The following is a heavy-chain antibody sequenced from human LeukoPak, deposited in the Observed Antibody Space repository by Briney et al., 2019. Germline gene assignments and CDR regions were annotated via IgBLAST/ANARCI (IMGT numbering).Heavy chain of an antibody. Sequence: SETLSLTCTVSGGSISSGGYYWNWIRQHPGKGLVWIGYIYCGGSTDYNPSLKSRVTISVDTSKNQFSLKLSSVTAADTAVYYCARTQRRANHGMDVWGQGTTVTVSS. CDR3: ARTQRRANHGMDV. CDR2: IYCGGST. V-gene: IGHV4-31*03. CDR1: GGSISSGGYY. J-gene: IGHJ6*02.